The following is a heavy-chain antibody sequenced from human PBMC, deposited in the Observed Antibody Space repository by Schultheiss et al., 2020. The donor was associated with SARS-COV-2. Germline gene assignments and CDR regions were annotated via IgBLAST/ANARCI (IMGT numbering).Heavy chain of an antibody. D-gene: IGHD1-26*01. CDR3: ARGVGATLAAFDP. CDR2: ISAYNGNT. J-gene: IGHJ5*02. V-gene: IGHV1-18*04. CDR1: GYTFTGYY. Sequence: ASVKVSCKASGYTFTGYYMHWVRQAPGQGLEWMGWISAYNGNTNYAQKLQGRVTMTRDTSTNTAYMELRSLTSDDTAVYYCARGVGATLAAFDPWGQGSLVTVSS.